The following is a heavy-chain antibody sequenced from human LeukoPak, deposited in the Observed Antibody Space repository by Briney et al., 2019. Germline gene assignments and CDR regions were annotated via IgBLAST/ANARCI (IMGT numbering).Heavy chain of an antibody. CDR2: IYNSGST. CDR3: ARDRGQWLVDF. V-gene: IGHV4-30-4*01. D-gene: IGHD6-19*01. CDR1: GGSISSGDFY. Sequence: SQTLSLTCTVSGGSISSGDFYWSWIRQPPGKGLEWIGYIYNSGSTYYRPSLKSRLTISADTSKNQFSLKLSSVTAADTAVYYCARDRGQWLVDFWGQGTLVTVSS. J-gene: IGHJ4*02.